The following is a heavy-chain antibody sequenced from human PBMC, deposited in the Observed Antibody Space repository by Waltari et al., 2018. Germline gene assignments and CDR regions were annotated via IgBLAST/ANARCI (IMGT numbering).Heavy chain of an antibody. J-gene: IGHJ5*02. CDR1: GYKFNSYG. CDR3: ARRWTSDWSDP. V-gene: IGHV1-18*01. Sequence: KKPGASVKVSCKTSGYKFNSYGINWVRQAPGQGLESMGWISAYTGNPHYAQNFQGRVTMTRDTSTNTAYLELRGLTSDDTAVYYCARRWTSDWSDPWGQGTLVTVSS. CDR2: ISAYTGNP.